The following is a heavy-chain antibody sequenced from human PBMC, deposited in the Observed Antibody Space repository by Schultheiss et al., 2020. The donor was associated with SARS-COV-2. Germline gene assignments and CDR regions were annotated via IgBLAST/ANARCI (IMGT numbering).Heavy chain of an antibody. V-gene: IGHV3-73*01. D-gene: IGHD6-19*01. CDR1: GFTFSGSA. J-gene: IGHJ6*02. Sequence: GGSLRLSCAASGFTFSGSAMHWVRQASGKGLEWVGRIRSKANSYATAYAASVKGRFTISRDNAKNSLYLQMNSLRAEDTAVYYCARGSESSGWYRRYYYGMDVWGQGNTVTVSS. CDR2: IRSKANSYAT. CDR3: ARGSESSGWYRRYYYGMDV.